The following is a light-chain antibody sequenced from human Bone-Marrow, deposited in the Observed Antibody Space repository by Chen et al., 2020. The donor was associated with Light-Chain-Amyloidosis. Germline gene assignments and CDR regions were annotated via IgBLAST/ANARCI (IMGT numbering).Light chain of an antibody. CDR3: GAWDITLSARV. CDR2: DNH. Sequence: QSVLTQPPSVSAAPGQSVTISCSGDISNIGKNYVSWYQQYSGTAPKLLIFDNHQRPSGIPDRFSGSKSGTSATLIISGLQTGDEADYYCGAWDITLSARVFGGGTKLTVL. V-gene: IGLV1-51*01. CDR1: ISNIGKNY. J-gene: IGLJ3*02.